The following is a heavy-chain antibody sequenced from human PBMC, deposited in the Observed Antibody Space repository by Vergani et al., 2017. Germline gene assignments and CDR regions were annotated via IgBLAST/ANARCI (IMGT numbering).Heavy chain of an antibody. Sequence: EVQLLESGGGLVQPGGSLRLSCAASGFTFSSYAMSWVRQAPGKGLEWVSAISGSGGSTYYADSVKGRFTISRDNSKHTLYLQMNSLRAEDTAVYYCAKPSRGGSGSYYYYGMDVWGQGTTVTVSS. CDR3: AKPSRGGSGSYYYYGMDV. CDR2: ISGSGGST. CDR1: GFTFSSYA. D-gene: IGHD3-10*01. V-gene: IGHV3-23*01. J-gene: IGHJ6*02.